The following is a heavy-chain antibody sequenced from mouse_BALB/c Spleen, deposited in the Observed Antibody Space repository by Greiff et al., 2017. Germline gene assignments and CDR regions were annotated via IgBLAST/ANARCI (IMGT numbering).Heavy chain of an antibody. CDR3: ARVEDYYYGSSYENYAMDY. J-gene: IGHJ4*01. D-gene: IGHD1-1*01. CDR1: GFAFSSYD. Sequence: EVHLVESGGGLVKPGGSLKLSCAASGFAFSSYDMSWVRQTPEKRLEWVAYISSGGGSTYYPDTVKGRFTISRDNAKNTLYLQMSSLKSEDTAMYYCARVEDYYYGSSYENYAMDYWGQGTSVTVAS. CDR2: ISSGGGST. V-gene: IGHV5-12-1*01.